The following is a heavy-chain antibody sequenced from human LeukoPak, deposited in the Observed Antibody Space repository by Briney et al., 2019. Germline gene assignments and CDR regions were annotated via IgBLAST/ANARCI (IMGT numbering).Heavy chain of an antibody. J-gene: IGHJ3*02. Sequence: PGGSLRLSCAASGFTVSDYWMYWVRQTPGKGLVCVSRLSSDGSNTRYADSVKGRFTISRDNAKNTLYLQMNSLRAEDTAVYYCAKEGAASSGWYGDAFDIWGQGTMVTVSS. D-gene: IGHD6-19*01. CDR2: LSSDGSNT. CDR1: GFTVSDYW. V-gene: IGHV3-74*01. CDR3: AKEGAASSGWYGDAFDI.